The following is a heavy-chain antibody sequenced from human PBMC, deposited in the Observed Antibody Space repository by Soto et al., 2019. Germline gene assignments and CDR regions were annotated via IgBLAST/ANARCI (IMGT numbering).Heavy chain of an antibody. CDR2: IMPTVDSA. D-gene: IGHD3-10*01. CDR3: AVAAVREILTEQSSGMAV. V-gene: IGHV1-69*01. Sequence: QVQLVQSGAEVKNPGSSVKVSCKASGGTLSDYAVSWERQARGQGLEWMGGIMPTVDSANYAQKFQGRLTITADESTSTANMELSSLTSDDTAIYYCAVAAVREILTEQSSGMAVWGQGTTVTVSS. J-gene: IGHJ6*02. CDR1: GGTLSDYA.